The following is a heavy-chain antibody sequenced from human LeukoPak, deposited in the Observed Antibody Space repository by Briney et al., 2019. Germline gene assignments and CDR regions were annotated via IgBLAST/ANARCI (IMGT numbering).Heavy chain of an antibody. CDR2: INHSGST. Sequence: PSETLSLTCAVYGGSFSGYYWSWIRQPPGKGLEWIEEINHSGSTNYNPSLKSRVTISVDTSKNQFSLKLSSVTAADTAVYYCARKQSYYYYYYMDVWGKGTTVPVSS. J-gene: IGHJ6*03. V-gene: IGHV4-34*01. CDR3: ARKQSYYYYYYMDV. CDR1: GGSFSGYY. D-gene: IGHD4-11*01.